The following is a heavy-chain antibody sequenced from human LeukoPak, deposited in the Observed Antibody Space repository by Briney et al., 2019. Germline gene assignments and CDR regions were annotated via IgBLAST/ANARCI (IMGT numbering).Heavy chain of an antibody. V-gene: IGHV3-21*01. J-gene: IGHJ4*02. D-gene: IGHD3-22*01. CDR3: ARDSSGYSVFDF. Sequence: GGSLRLSCAASGFTFSSYSMNWVRQAPGQGLEWVSSISSSSSSYIYYADSVKGRFTISRDNAKNSLYLQMNSLRAEDTAVYYCARDSSGYSVFDFWGQGTLVTVSS. CDR1: GFTFSSYS. CDR2: ISSSSSSYI.